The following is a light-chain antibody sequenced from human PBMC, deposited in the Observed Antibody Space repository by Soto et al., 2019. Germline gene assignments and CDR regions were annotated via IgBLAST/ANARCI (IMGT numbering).Light chain of an antibody. Sequence: SALTQPPSASGSPGQSVTISCTGTSSDVGTYNYVSWYQQHPGKAPKLMIYEVNKRPSGVHDRFSGSRSGNTASLTVSGLQGEDEADYYCSSYAGSNNYVFGTGTKLTVL. CDR3: SSYAGSNNYV. V-gene: IGLV2-8*01. CDR1: SSDVGTYNY. J-gene: IGLJ1*01. CDR2: EVN.